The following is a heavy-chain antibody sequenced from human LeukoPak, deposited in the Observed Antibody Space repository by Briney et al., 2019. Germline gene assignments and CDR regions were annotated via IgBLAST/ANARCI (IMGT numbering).Heavy chain of an antibody. J-gene: IGHJ6*02. CDR2: INPIGGST. CDR3: ARAIVVVPAARESYYYYGMDV. D-gene: IGHD2-2*01. Sequence: ASVKVSCKASGYTFTSYYMHWVRQAPGQGLEWMGIINPIGGSTSYAQKFQGRVTMTRDTSTSTVYMELSSLRSEDTAVYYCARAIVVVPAARESYYYYGMDVWGQGTTVTVSS. CDR1: GYTFTSYY. V-gene: IGHV1-46*01.